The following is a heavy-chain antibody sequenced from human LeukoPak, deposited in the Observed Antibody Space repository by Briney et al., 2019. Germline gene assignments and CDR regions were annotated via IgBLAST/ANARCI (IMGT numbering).Heavy chain of an antibody. CDR2: IYYSGST. J-gene: IGHJ4*02. CDR1: GGSISSSSYY. Sequence: SETLSLTCTVSGGSISSSSYYWGWIRQPPGKGLEWIGSIYYSGSTYYNPSLKSRVTISVDTSKNQFSLKLSSVTAADTAVYYCARQLPPALDYWGQGTLVTVSS. V-gene: IGHV4-39*01. CDR3: ARQLPPALDY. D-gene: IGHD2-2*01.